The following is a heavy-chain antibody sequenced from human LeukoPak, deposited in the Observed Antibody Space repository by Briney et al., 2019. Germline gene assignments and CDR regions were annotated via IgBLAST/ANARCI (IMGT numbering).Heavy chain of an antibody. CDR1: GFTFSTYA. CDR2: ISDSGGST. J-gene: IGHJ4*02. V-gene: IGHV3-23*01. CDR3: ARSRPEDYSGYVYFDF. D-gene: IGHD5-12*01. Sequence: GGSLRLSCAASGFTFSTYAMSWVRQAPGKGLEWVSSISDSGGSTNYANSVKGRFTISRDNSKNTVYLQMNSLRAEDTAVYYCARSRPEDYSGYVYFDFWGQGTLVTVSS.